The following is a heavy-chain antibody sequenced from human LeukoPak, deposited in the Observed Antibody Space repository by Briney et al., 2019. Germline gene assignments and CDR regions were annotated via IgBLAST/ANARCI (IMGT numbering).Heavy chain of an antibody. CDR1: GFTFSTYN. V-gene: IGHV3-21*04. CDR2: ITSSSSYI. D-gene: IGHD6-19*01. Sequence: GGSLRLSCAASGFTFSTYNMNWVRQAPGKGLEWVSSITSSSSYIYYADSVKGRFTISRDNSKNTLYLQMNSLRAEDTAVYYCAKASSGWYGPADYWGQGTLVTVSS. CDR3: AKASSGWYGPADY. J-gene: IGHJ4*02.